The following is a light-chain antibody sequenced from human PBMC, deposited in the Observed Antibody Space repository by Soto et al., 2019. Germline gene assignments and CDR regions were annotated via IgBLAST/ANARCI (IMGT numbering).Light chain of an antibody. V-gene: IGLV2-14*01. Sequence: QSALTQPASVSGSPGQSITISCTGTSSDVGGYNYVSWYQHHPGKGPKLMIYEVSNRPLGISNRFSGSKSGNTASLTISGIQSEDEADYYCSSYTTSYTQVFGGGTKLTVL. CDR1: SSDVGGYNY. CDR3: SSYTTSYTQV. CDR2: EVS. J-gene: IGLJ2*01.